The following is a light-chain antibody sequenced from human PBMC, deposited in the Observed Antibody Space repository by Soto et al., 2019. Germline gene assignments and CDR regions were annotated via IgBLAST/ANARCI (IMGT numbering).Light chain of an antibody. CDR3: AAWDDNLNAVV. Sequence: QPVLTQPPSVSGTPGQRVTISCSESSSSFGRNSVNWYQKLPGTAPKLLIYLSDQRPFGVPDRFSGSKSGTSASLAISGLQSEDEADYYCAAWDDNLNAVVFGGGTKLTVL. V-gene: IGLV1-44*01. CDR2: LSD. CDR1: SSSFGRNS. J-gene: IGLJ2*01.